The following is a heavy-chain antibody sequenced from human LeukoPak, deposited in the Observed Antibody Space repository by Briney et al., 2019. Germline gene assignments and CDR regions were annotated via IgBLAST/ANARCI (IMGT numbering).Heavy chain of an antibody. V-gene: IGHV3-33*01. Sequence: GGSLRLSCAASGCTFSSYGMHWVRQAPGKGLEWVAVIWYDGSNKYYADSVKGRFTISRDNSKNTLYLQMNSLRAEDTAVYYCARAHPTPRVVTMVRGGDFDYWGQGTLVTVSS. CDR3: ARAHPTPRVVTMVRGGDFDY. CDR1: GCTFSSYG. CDR2: IWYDGSNK. J-gene: IGHJ4*02. D-gene: IGHD3-10*01.